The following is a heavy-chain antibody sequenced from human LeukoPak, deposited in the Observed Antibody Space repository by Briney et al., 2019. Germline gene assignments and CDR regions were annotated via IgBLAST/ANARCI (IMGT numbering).Heavy chain of an antibody. CDR1: GGTFSSYA. V-gene: IGHV1-69*13. D-gene: IGHD6-13*01. CDR2: IIPISGTA. Sequence: GASVKVSCKASGGTFSSYAISWVRQAPGQGLEWMGGIIPISGTANYAQKFQGRVTITADESTSTAYMELSSLRSEDTAVYYCAREDSGSSSWYPLDYWGQGTLVTVSS. J-gene: IGHJ4*02. CDR3: AREDSGSSSWYPLDY.